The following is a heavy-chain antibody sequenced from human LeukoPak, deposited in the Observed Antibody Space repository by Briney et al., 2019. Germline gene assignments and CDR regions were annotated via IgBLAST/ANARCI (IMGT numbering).Heavy chain of an antibody. J-gene: IGHJ4*02. CDR1: GGSFSGYY. D-gene: IGHD3-10*01. CDR2: INHSGST. Sequence: SETLSLTCAVYGGSFSGYYWSWIRQPPGKGLEWIGEINHSGSTNYNPSLKSRVTISVDTSKNQFSLKLSSVTAADTAVYYCAGGAPQEELWFGELLYPDYWGQGTLVTVSS. CDR3: AGGAPQEELWFGELLYPDY. V-gene: IGHV4-34*01.